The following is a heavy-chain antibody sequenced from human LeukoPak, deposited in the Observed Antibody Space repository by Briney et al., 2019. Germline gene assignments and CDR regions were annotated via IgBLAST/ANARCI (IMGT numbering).Heavy chain of an antibody. Sequence: KPGGSLRLSCAASGFTFSSYSMNWVRQAPGKGLEWGSSISSSSSYIYYADSVKGRFTICRDNATNLLYLQMNSLRAEDTAVYYCARDGPGRGWYGDYFDYWGQGTLVTVSS. CDR3: ARDGPGRGWYGDYFDY. D-gene: IGHD6-19*01. J-gene: IGHJ4*02. CDR2: ISSSSSYI. V-gene: IGHV3-21*01. CDR1: GFTFSSYS.